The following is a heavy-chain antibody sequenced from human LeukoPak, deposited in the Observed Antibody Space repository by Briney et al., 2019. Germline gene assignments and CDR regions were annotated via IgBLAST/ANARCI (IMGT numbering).Heavy chain of an antibody. D-gene: IGHD2-8*01. CDR2: ISGSGGDT. CDR1: GFTFSSYA. CDR3: AKDRSCTNNICHGDYDY. J-gene: IGHJ4*02. Sequence: GGSLRLSCAVSGFTFSSYAMSWVRQAPGKGLEWVSGISGSGGDTYYADSVKGRFTISRDNSKNTLYLQMNSLRAEDTAVYYCAKDRSCTNNICHGDYDYWGQGTLVTVSS. V-gene: IGHV3-23*01.